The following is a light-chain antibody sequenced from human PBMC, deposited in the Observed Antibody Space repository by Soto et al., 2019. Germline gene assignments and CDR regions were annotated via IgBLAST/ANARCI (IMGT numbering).Light chain of an antibody. J-gene: IGKJ1*01. CDR3: QQYGSSPV. V-gene: IGKV3-20*01. CDR2: GAS. Sequence: EIVLTHSPGTLSLSPWEIATLSCRASQSVSSSYLAWYQQKPGQAPRLLIYGASNRATGIPVRFSGSGSGTDYTLTITNLEPEDFAVYNCQQYGSSPVFGQGTKVDIK. CDR1: QSVSSSY.